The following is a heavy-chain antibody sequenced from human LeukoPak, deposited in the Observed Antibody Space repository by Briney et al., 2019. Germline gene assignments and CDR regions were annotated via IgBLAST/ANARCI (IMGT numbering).Heavy chain of an antibody. D-gene: IGHD3-10*01. CDR1: GFTFDDYG. CDR3: AKDGPAGGSGSYYNQYNWFDT. Sequence: GGSLRLSCAASGFTFDDYGMSWVRQAPGRGLEWVSGINWNGGSTGYADSVKGRFTISRDNAKNSLYLQMNSLRAEDTAVYYCAKDGPAGGSGSYYNQYNWFDTWGQGTLVTVSS. CDR2: INWNGGST. J-gene: IGHJ5*02. V-gene: IGHV3-20*04.